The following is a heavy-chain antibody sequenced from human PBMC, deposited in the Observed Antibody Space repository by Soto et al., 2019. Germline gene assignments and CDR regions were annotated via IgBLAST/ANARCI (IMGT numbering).Heavy chain of an antibody. CDR1: GYSFTDYH. CDR2: INPKSGGT. J-gene: IGHJ6*02. CDR3: ARGDSTDCSNGVCSFFYTPDMDV. Sequence: ASVKVSCKASGYSFTDYHIHWVRQAPGQGLEWLGRINPKSGGTSTAQKFQGWVTMTTDTSISTASMELTRLTSDDTAIYYCARGDSTDCSNGVCSFFYTPDMDVWGQGTTVTVSS. V-gene: IGHV1-2*04. D-gene: IGHD2-8*01.